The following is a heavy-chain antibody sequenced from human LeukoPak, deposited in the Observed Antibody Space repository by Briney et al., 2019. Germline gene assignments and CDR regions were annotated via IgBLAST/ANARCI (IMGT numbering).Heavy chain of an antibody. D-gene: IGHD2/OR15-2a*01. Sequence: SETLSLTCTVSGVSMSSSPYYWGWIRQPPGKGLEWIGTIYDSGNTNYNPSLRSRLTISVDTSRNQFSLKLSSVTAADTAEYYCARHDCDSSRCAVNWFDPWGQGTLVTVSS. CDR2: IYDSGNT. CDR3: ARHDCDSSRCAVNWFDP. V-gene: IGHV4-39*01. J-gene: IGHJ5*02. CDR1: GVSMSSSPYY.